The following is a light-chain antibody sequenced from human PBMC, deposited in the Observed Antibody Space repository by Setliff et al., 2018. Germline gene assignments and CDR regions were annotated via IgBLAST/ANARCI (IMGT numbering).Light chain of an antibody. CDR2: DVD. Sequence: QSALTQPPSVSGSPGQSVTISCTGTSSHIGDYNSVSWYQQHPGKVPKLMIYDVDKRPSGVPDRFSGSKSGSSASLTISGLQAEDEADYYCCSYATTYTFVVFCGGTKVTVL. CDR3: CSYATTYTFVV. CDR1: SSHIGDYNS. J-gene: IGLJ2*01. V-gene: IGLV2-11*01.